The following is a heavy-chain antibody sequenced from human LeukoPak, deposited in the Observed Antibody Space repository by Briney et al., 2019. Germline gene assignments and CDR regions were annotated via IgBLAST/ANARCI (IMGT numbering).Heavy chain of an antibody. V-gene: IGHV3-48*04. CDR2: ISSSGSTI. CDR3: ARRLRRNYFDY. CDR1: AFTFSSYS. Sequence: GGSLRLSCAASAFTFSSYSMNWVRQAPGKGLEWVSSISSSGSTIYYADSVKGRFTISRDNAKNSLYLQMNSLRAEDTAVYYCARRLRRNYFDYWGQGTLVTVSS. D-gene: IGHD4-17*01. J-gene: IGHJ4*02.